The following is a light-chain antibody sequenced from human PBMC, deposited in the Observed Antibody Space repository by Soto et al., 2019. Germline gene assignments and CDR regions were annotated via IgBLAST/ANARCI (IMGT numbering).Light chain of an antibody. J-gene: IGLJ2*01. CDR2: GNS. CDR3: QSYDSSLSDAV. CDR1: TSNIGAGYD. Sequence: QSVLTQPPSVSGAPGQRATISCTGSTSNIGAGYDVHWYQQLPGTAPKLLIYGNSNRPSGVPDRFSASKSGTSASLAITGLQAEDEADYYCQSYDSSLSDAVFGGGTKLTVL. V-gene: IGLV1-40*01.